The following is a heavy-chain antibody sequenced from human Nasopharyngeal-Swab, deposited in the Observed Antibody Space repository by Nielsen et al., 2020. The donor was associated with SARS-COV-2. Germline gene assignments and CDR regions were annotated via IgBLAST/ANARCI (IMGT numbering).Heavy chain of an antibody. CDR2: ITWNSGNI. V-gene: IGHV3-9*01. Sequence: GGSLRLSCVASGFPFDDYAMSWVRLVPGKGLPWVAGITWNSGNIGYADSVKGRFTVSRDNADNSLFLQMDSLRPEDTAFYYCAKSLYTSTWSYYFDIWGQGTMVTVSS. CDR3: AKSLYTSTWSYYFDI. CDR1: GFPFDDYA. J-gene: IGHJ4*02. D-gene: IGHD6-13*01.